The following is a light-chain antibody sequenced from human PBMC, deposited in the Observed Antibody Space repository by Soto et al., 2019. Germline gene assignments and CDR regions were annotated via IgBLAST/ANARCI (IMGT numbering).Light chain of an antibody. Sequence: QSALTQPRSVSGFAGQSVTISCTGSGSDVGGYDYVSWYHQHPGKAPKLIIYDVNKRPSGVPDRFSGSRSGTTASLTISGLQGDDEADYYCCTDAGGYVFGTGTKVTVL. CDR1: GSDVGGYDY. CDR2: DVN. CDR3: CTDAGGYV. V-gene: IGLV2-11*01. J-gene: IGLJ1*01.